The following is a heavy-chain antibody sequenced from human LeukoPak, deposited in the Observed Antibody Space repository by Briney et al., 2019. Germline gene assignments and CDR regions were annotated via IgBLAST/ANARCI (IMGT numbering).Heavy chain of an antibody. CDR3: AKIPRSYDILTGYYIPPLDYYYYYYMDV. Sequence: TGGSLRLSCAASGFTFSSYAMHWVRQAPGKGLEWVAVISYDGSNKYYADSVKGRFTISRDNSKNTLYLQMNSLRAEDTAVYYCAKIPRSYDILTGYYIPPLDYYYYYYMDVWGKGTTVTVSS. CDR2: ISYDGSNK. V-gene: IGHV3-30*04. D-gene: IGHD3-9*01. CDR1: GFTFSSYA. J-gene: IGHJ6*03.